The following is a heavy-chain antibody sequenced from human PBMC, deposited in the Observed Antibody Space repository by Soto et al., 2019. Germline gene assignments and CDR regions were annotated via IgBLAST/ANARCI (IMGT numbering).Heavy chain of an antibody. D-gene: IGHD1-26*01. Sequence: QVQLVQSGAEVKKPGSSVEVSCKASGGTFSSYSISWVRQAPGQGLEWMGRIIPLLDIANYAQKFQGRVTITADKSTSTAYMELSSLRSEDTAVYYCARGGVGATTNVFDYWGQGTLVTVSS. CDR1: GGTFSSYS. V-gene: IGHV1-69*02. J-gene: IGHJ4*02. CDR3: ARGGVGATTNVFDY. CDR2: IIPLLDIA.